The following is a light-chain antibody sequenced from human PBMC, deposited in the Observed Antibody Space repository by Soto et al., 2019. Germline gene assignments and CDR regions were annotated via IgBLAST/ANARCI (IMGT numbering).Light chain of an antibody. CDR1: SSNIGKNY. CDR3: GTWDSSLSVFV. J-gene: IGLJ1*01. Sequence: QSVLTQPPSVSAAPGQKVTFSCSGSSSNIGKNYVSWYQQVPGTAPKLLIYEDNKRRSGIPDRFSGSKSGTSATLDITGLQTGDEADYYCGTWDSSLSVFVFGTGTKLTVL. V-gene: IGLV1-51*02. CDR2: EDN.